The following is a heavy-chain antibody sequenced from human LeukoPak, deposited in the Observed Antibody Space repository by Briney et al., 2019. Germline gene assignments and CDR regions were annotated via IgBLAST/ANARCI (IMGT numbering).Heavy chain of an antibody. CDR2: ISGSGDRT. V-gene: IGHV3-23*01. CDR1: GFTFSSHA. D-gene: IGHD2-2*01. CDR3: GSLDVYCSSTTCLVN. J-gene: IGHJ4*02. Sequence: GGSLRLSCPASGFTFSSHAMSWVRQAPGKGLQWVSAISGSGDRTYYADSVEGRFTISRDNYKNTVFLQVSSLRAEDTAVYYCGSLDVYCSSTTCLVNWGQGTLVTVSS.